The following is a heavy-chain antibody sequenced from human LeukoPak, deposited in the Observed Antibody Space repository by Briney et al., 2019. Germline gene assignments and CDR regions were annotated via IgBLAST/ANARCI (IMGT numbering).Heavy chain of an antibody. V-gene: IGHV4-39*07. CDR1: GGSISSSSYY. J-gene: IGHJ4*02. Sequence: SETLSLTCTGSGGSISSSSYYCGWIRQPPGKGLEWIGSIYYSGSTYYNPSLKSRVTISVDTSKNQFSLKLSSVTAADTAVYYCARGRGIVATYDYWGQGTLVTVSS. CDR3: ARGRGIVATYDY. D-gene: IGHD5-12*01. CDR2: IYYSGST.